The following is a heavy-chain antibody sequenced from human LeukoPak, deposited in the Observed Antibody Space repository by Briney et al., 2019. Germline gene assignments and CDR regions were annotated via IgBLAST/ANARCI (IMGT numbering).Heavy chain of an antibody. CDR3: ARGGGIQSCGGKTCFRGFVY. D-gene: IGHD2-21*01. J-gene: IGHJ4*02. CDR1: GYGFSDYY. V-gene: IGHV1-2*02. CDR2: INPNSGDN. Sequence: GASVKVSCKTSGYGFSDYYMHWVRQAPGQGLEYMGWINPNSGDNSCAQKFQGRVSMTRDTSITTLYTELTSLRSDDTAVYFCARGGGIQSCGGKTCFRGFVYWGQGTLVTVSS.